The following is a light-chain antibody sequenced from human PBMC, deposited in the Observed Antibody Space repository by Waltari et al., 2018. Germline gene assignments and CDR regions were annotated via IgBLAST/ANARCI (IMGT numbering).Light chain of an antibody. CDR2: RAS. V-gene: IGKV1-5*03. CDR3: QQYNSYSRT. J-gene: IGKJ2*01. Sequence: DIQMTQSPSTLSASVRDRVTITSRASQSISSWLAWYQQKPGKAPKLLIYRASSLESGVPSRFSGSGSGTEFTLTISSLQPDDFATYYCQQYNSYSRTFGQGTKLEIK. CDR1: QSISSW.